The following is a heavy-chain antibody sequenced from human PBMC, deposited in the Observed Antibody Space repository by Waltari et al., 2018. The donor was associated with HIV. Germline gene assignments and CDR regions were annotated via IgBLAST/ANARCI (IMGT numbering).Heavy chain of an antibody. CDR3: ARAEGIAAVGGNYGMDV. CDR2: IYHSGST. Sequence: QVQLQESGPGLVKPSETLSLTCAVSGYSISSGYYWGWIRQPPGKGLEWIGSIYHSGSTYYNPSLKSRVTISVDTSKNQFSLKLSSVTAADTAVYYCARAEGIAAVGGNYGMDVWGQGTTVTVSS. CDR1: GYSISSGYY. D-gene: IGHD6-13*01. J-gene: IGHJ6*02. V-gene: IGHV4-38-2*01.